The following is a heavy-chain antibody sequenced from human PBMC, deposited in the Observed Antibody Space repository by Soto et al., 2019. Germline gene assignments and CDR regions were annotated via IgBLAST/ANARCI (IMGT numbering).Heavy chain of an antibody. D-gene: IGHD3-22*01. CDR1: GRSISSGGYY. V-gene: IGHV4-31*03. CDR3: ARVRYYESSGYPFLDY. J-gene: IGHJ4*02. Sequence: KPSETLSLTCTVSGRSISSGGYYWGWVRQHPGKGLEWIGYIYYTGSTYYNPSLKSRVTISVDTSENQFSLKLSSVTAADTAVYYCARVRYYESSGYPFLDYWGQGTLVTVPQ. CDR2: IYYTGST.